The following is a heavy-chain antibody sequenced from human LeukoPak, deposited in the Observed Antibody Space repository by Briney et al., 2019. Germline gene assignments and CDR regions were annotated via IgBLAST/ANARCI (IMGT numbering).Heavy chain of an antibody. V-gene: IGHV3-21*01. D-gene: IGHD4-17*01. J-gene: IGHJ4*02. CDR1: RFTFSTYT. Sequence: GALRLSCAASRFTFSTYTMNWVRQAPGKGLEWVSSISSSSSYIYYAGSVKGRFTISRDNAKNSLYLQMNTLRAEDTAVYYCARDRTTVTTFDYWGQGTLVTVSS. CDR2: ISSSSSYI. CDR3: ARDRTTVTTFDY.